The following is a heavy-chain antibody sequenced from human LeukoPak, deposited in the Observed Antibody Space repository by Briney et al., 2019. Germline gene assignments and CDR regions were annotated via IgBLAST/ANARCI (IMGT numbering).Heavy chain of an antibody. CDR3: AREIGLVAADF. J-gene: IGHJ4*02. CDR2: ISSSGSYI. V-gene: IGHV3-21*01. CDR1: GFTFNTYS. Sequence: GGSLRLSCAASGFTFNTYSMTWARQAPGKGLEWVSSISSSGSYIYYADSLKGRFTISRDNAKNSLYLQMNSLRAEDTAVYYCAREIGLVAADFWGQGTLVTVSS. D-gene: IGHD5-12*01.